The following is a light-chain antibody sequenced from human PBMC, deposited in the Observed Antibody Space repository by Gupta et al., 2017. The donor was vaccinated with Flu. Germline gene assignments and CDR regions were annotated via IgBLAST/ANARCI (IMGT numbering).Light chain of an antibody. CDR3: QHTNSPRHI. CDR1: GAIGAN. V-gene: IGKV6-21*01. Sequence: EIVLSQSPEFQPVTPNETVTITCRASGAIGANLHWLQQRPNQSPRLLVKYASESFPGVPSRFSGGRSGADYTLTIRGLEAEDAATYFCQHTNSPRHIFGQGTKMEV. J-gene: IGKJ2*01. CDR2: YAS.